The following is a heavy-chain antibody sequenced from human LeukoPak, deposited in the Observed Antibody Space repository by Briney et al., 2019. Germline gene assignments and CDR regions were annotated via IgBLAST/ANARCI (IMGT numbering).Heavy chain of an antibody. V-gene: IGHV4-39*01. CDR3: ARHRSGYGYYYYYMDV. Sequence: SETLSLTCSVSGGSISSSSYYWGWIRQPPGKGLEWIGEINHSGSTNYNPSLKSRVTISVDTSKNQFSLKLSSVTAADTAVYYCARHRSGYGYYYYYMDVWGKGTTVTISS. J-gene: IGHJ6*03. D-gene: IGHD5-12*01. CDR1: GGSISSSSYY. CDR2: INHSGST.